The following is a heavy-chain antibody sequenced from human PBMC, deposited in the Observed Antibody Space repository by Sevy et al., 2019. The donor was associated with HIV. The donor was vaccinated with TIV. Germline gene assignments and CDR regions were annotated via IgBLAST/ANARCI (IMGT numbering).Heavy chain of an antibody. CDR1: GYTFTSYG. CDR2: ISAYNGNT. Sequence: ASVKVSCKASGYTFTSYGISWVRQAPGQGLEWMGWISAYNGNTNYAQKLQGRVTMTTDTSTSTAYMELRSLRSDDTAVYYCVLERSTLTSSTSCCIWGQGTMVTVSS. D-gene: IGHD2-2*01. V-gene: IGHV1-18*01. CDR3: VLERSTLTSSTSCCI. J-gene: IGHJ3*02.